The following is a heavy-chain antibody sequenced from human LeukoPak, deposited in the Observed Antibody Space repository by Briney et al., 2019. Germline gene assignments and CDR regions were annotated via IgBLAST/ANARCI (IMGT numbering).Heavy chain of an antibody. J-gene: IGHJ4*02. V-gene: IGHV4-34*01. D-gene: IGHD3-10*01. Sequence: PSETLSLTCAVYGGSFSGYYWSWIRQPPGKGLEWIGEINHSGSTNYNPSLKSRVTISVDTSKNQFSLKLSSVTAADTAVYYCARVTAFMVRGPYFDYWGQGTLVTVSS. CDR1: GGSFSGYY. CDR3: ARVTAFMVRGPYFDY. CDR2: INHSGST.